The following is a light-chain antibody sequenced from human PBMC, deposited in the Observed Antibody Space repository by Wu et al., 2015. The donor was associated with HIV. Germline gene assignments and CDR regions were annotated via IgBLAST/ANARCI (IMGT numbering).Light chain of an antibody. CDR3: QQRGYWGT. V-gene: IGKV1-27*01. Sequence: DIQMTQSPSSLSASVGDRVTITCRASQGISKYLAWYQQKPGNVPKLLIFAASTLQSGVPSRFSGSGSGTDFTLTISSLEPEDFAVYYCQQRGYWGTFGGGTKVETK. CDR2: AAS. J-gene: IGKJ4*01. CDR1: QGISKY.